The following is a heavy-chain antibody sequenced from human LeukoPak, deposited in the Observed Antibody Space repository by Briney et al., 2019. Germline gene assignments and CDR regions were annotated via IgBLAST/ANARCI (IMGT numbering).Heavy chain of an antibody. V-gene: IGHV3-23*01. CDR3: AKARLVVVTAIFDY. J-gene: IGHJ4*02. CDR1: GFTFSSYA. D-gene: IGHD2-21*02. Sequence: PGGSLRLSCAASGFTFSSYAMSWVRQAPGKGLEWVSAISGSGGSTYYADSVKGRFTISRDNSKNTLYLHMNSLRAEDTAVYYCAKARLVVVTAIFDYWGQGTLVTVSS. CDR2: ISGSGGST.